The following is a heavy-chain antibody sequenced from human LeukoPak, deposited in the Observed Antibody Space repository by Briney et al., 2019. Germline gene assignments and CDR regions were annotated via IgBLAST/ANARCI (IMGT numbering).Heavy chain of an antibody. CDR3: VMAGLGSGTYYYFDY. CDR2: ISYDGSNK. Sequence: GGSLRLSCAASGFTFSSYAMHWVRQAPGKGLEWVAGISYDGSNKYYADSVKGRFTISRDNSKSTLFLQMSSLRAEDTAVYYCVMAGLGSGTYYYFDYWGQGTLVTVSS. V-gene: IGHV3-30-3*01. J-gene: IGHJ4*02. D-gene: IGHD1-26*01. CDR1: GFTFSSYA.